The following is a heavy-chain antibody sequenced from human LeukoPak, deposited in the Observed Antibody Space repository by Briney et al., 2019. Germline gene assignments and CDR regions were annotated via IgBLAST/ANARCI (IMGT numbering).Heavy chain of an antibody. CDR1: GFTFSSYA. CDR2: ISSNGGST. CDR3: ARVVGYSSSWYWFDP. V-gene: IGHV3-64*01. D-gene: IGHD6-13*01. Sequence: GGSLRLSCAASGFTFSSYAMHWVRQAPGKGLEYVSAISSNGGSTYYANSVKGRFTISRDNSKNTLYLQMGSLRAEDMAVYYCARVVGYSSSWYWFDPWGQGTLVTVSS. J-gene: IGHJ5*02.